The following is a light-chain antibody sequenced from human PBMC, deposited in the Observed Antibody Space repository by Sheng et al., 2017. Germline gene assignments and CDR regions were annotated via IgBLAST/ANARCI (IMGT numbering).Light chain of an antibody. CDR1: QDIINY. CDR3: QQYDSLPIT. Sequence: DIQMTQSPSSLSASLGDRVTITCQASQDIINYLNWYQHKPGKAPNLLISDASTLETGVPSRFRGSGSGTDFTFTITSLQPEDIATYYCQQYDSLPITFGQGTRLDIK. V-gene: IGKV1-33*01. CDR2: DAS. J-gene: IGKJ5*01.